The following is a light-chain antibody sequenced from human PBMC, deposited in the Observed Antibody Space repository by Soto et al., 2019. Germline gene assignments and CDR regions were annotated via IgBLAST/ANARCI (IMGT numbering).Light chain of an antibody. V-gene: IGKV1-5*03. J-gene: IGKJ1*01. CDR3: QHYNSYMT. CDR2: KAS. Sequence: DIQMTQSPSTPSGSVGDRVTLTCRASQTISSWLAWYQQKPGKAPKLLIYKASTLKSGVPSRFSGSGAGTEFTLTISSLQPDDFATYYCQHYNSYMTFGQGTKVDIK. CDR1: QTISSW.